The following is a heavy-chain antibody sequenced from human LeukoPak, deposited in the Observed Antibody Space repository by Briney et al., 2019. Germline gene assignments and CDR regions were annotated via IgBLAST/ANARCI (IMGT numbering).Heavy chain of an antibody. J-gene: IGHJ4*02. Sequence: GGSLRLSCAASGFTFSSYSMNWVRQAPAKGLDWVSSISSSSSYIYYADSVKGRFTISRDNAKNSLYLQMNSLRAEDTAVYYCASISSGWYWDYWGQGTLVTVSS. D-gene: IGHD6-19*01. CDR1: GFTFSSYS. CDR3: ASISSGWYWDY. V-gene: IGHV3-21*01. CDR2: ISSSSSYI.